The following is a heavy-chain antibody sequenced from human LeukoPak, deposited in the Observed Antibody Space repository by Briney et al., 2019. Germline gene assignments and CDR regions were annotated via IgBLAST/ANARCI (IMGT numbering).Heavy chain of an antibody. D-gene: IGHD6-13*01. Sequence: PSETLSLTCTVSGGSISNYYWSWIRQPPGEGLEWIGYVHYKGSTNYSPSLKSRVTISVDTSKNLFSLKVSSVTAADAAVYYCARGRSSSWSSFDYWGQGTLVTVSS. CDR3: ARGRSSSWSSFDY. CDR2: VHYKGST. V-gene: IGHV4-59*08. CDR1: GGSISNYY. J-gene: IGHJ4*02.